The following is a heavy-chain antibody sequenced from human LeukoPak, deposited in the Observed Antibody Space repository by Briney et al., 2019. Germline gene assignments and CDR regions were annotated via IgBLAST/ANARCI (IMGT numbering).Heavy chain of an antibody. CDR3: ARGRRGRLSTVTKSRGFNYYYYMDV. V-gene: IGHV1-18*01. D-gene: IGHD4-11*01. Sequence: GASVKVSCKASGYTFTSYGISWVRQAPGQGLEWMGWISAYNGNTNYAQKLQGRVTMTTDTSTSTAYMELRSLRSEDTAVYYCARGRRGRLSTVTKSRGFNYYYYMDVWGKGTTVTASS. J-gene: IGHJ6*03. CDR1: GYTFTSYG. CDR2: ISAYNGNT.